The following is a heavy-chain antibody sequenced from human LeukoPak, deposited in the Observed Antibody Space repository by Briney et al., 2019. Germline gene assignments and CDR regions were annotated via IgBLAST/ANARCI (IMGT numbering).Heavy chain of an antibody. D-gene: IGHD1-1*01. V-gene: IGHV1-2*06. Sequence: ASVKVSCKASGYTFTGYYMHWVRQAPGQGLEWMGRINPKSGGTNYAQKFQGRVAMTRDTSISTAYMELSRLASDDTAVYYCARGSLQLELRAPALVDYWGQGTLVTVSS. CDR1: GYTFTGYY. CDR3: ARGSLQLELRAPALVDY. CDR2: INPKSGGT. J-gene: IGHJ4*02.